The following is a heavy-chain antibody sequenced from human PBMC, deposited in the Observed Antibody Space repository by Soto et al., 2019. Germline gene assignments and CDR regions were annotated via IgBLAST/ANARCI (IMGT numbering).Heavy chain of an antibody. CDR3: AKDAISMVRGVNNWFDP. D-gene: IGHD3-10*01. J-gene: IGHJ5*02. Sequence: GSLRLSCAASGFTFSSYAMTWVRQAPGKGLEWVSGISGGGGVSTYYADSVKGRFTISRDNSMNTLYLQMNRLGAEDTAVYYCAKDAISMVRGVNNWFDPWGQGTLVTVSS. CDR2: ISGGGGVST. CDR1: GFTFSSYA. V-gene: IGHV3-23*01.